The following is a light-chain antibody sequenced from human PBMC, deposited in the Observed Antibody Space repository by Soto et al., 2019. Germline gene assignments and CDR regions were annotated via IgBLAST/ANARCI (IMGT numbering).Light chain of an antibody. CDR3: QQYGSSPLWT. Sequence: EIVVPQSPGTLSLSPGKYATLSCGASQSVRSNFLAWYQQKPVQAPRLLIYGASSRVNGIPDRFSGSGSGTDFTLTISRLEPEDFAVYYCQQYGSSPLWTFCHVTKVDIK. CDR2: GAS. CDR1: QSVRSNF. J-gene: IGKJ1*01. V-gene: IGKV3-20*01.